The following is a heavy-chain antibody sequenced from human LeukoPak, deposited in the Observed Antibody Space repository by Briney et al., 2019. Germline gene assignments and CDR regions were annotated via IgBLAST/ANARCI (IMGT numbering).Heavy chain of an antibody. V-gene: IGHV4-39*01. J-gene: IGHJ4*02. CDR2: IYYSGST. Sequence: PSETLSLTCTVSGGSIGSSSYYWGWIRQPPGKGLEWIGSIYYSGSTYYNPSLKSRVTISVDTSKNQFSLKLSSVTAADTAVYYCASLPYYYDLNDYWGQGTLVTVSS. CDR3: ASLPYYYDLNDY. CDR1: GGSIGSSSYY. D-gene: IGHD3-22*01.